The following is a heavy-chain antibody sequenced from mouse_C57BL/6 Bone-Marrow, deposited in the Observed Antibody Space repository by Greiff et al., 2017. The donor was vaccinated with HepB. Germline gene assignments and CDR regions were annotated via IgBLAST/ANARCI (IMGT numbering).Heavy chain of an antibody. Sequence: QVQLQQPGTELLKPGASVKLSCKSSGFTFTSYGMHWVKLRPGQGLEWIGNINPSNGGTNYNEKFKSKATLTIDTSSSTAYMQLSSLTSEDSAIYDCARGSTAVEENYFDYWGQGTTLTVSS. CDR1: GFTFTSYG. V-gene: IGHV1-53*01. D-gene: IGHD5-1*01. J-gene: IGHJ2*01. CDR3: ARGSTAVEENYFDY. CDR2: INPSNGGT.